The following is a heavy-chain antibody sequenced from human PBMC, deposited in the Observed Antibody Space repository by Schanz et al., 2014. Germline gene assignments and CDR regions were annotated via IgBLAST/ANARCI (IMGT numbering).Heavy chain of an antibody. Sequence: QVQLVQSGAEVKKPGASVRVSCKASGYSFTTYDVNWVRQAPGQGLEWMGWMNPTTGTRGYAQNYRRSITTARNSTKKSAYKEMTELKVEEAVHYCGGISYGERASWGQGTLIAVSS. CDR3: GISYGERAS. J-gene: IGHJ4*02. CDR1: GYSFTTYD. V-gene: IGHV1-8*01. CDR2: MNPTTGTR. D-gene: IGHD1-26*01.